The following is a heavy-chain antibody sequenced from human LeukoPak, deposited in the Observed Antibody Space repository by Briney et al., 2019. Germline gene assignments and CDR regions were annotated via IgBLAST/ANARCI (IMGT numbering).Heavy chain of an antibody. CDR3: ASRGGNYYYDSSGYYSLDY. CDR1: GYTFTSYD. D-gene: IGHD3-22*01. CDR2: MNPNSGNT. J-gene: IGHJ4*02. V-gene: IGHV1-8*01. Sequence: ASVKVSCKASGYTFTSYDINWVRQATGQGLEWMGWMNPNSGNTGYAQKFQGRVTMTRNTSISTAFMELSSLRSEDTAVYYCASRGGNYYYDSSGYYSLDYWGQGTLVTVSS.